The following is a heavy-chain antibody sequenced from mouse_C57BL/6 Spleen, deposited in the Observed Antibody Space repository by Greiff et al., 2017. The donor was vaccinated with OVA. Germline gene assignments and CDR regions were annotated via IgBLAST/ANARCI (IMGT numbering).Heavy chain of an antibody. CDR1: GYTFTDYN. Sequence: EVQLQQSGPELVKPGASVKMSCKASGYTFTDYNMHWVKQSHGKSLEWIGYINPNNGGTSYNQKFKGKATLTVNKSSSTAYMELRSLTSEDSAVYYCARVTTVEGYFDVWGTGTTVTVSS. CDR2: INPNNGGT. CDR3: ARVTTVEGYFDV. J-gene: IGHJ1*03. V-gene: IGHV1-22*01. D-gene: IGHD1-1*01.